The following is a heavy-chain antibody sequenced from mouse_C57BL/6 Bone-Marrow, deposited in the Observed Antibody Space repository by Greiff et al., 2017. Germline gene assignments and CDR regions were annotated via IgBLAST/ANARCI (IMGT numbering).Heavy chain of an antibody. CDR2: IDPSDSYT. D-gene: IGHD3-2*02. CDR3: ARSAAQATSVYYFDY. J-gene: IGHJ2*01. V-gene: IGHV1-50*01. Sequence: VKQSCKASGYTFTSYWMQWVKQRPGQGLEWIGEIDPSDSYTNYNQKFKGKATLTVDTSSSTAYMQLSSLTSEDSAVYYCARSAAQATSVYYFDYWGQGTTLTVSS. CDR1: GYTFTSYW.